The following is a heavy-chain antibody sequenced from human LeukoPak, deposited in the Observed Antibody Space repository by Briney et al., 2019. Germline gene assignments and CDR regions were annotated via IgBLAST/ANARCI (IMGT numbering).Heavy chain of an antibody. J-gene: IGHJ5*02. CDR3: ARIIAAAGTDNWFDP. CDR2: ISSSSSYI. Sequence: GGSLRLSCAASGFTFSGYTMNWVRQAPGTGLEWVSSISSSSSYIYFADSVKGRFTISRDNAKNSLYLQMNSLRAEDTAVYYCARIIAAAGTDNWFDPWGQGTLVTVSS. CDR1: GFTFSGYT. D-gene: IGHD6-13*01. V-gene: IGHV3-21*01.